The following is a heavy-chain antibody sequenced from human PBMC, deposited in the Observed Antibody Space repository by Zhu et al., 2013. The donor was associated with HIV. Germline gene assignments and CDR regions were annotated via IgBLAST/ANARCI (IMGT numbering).Heavy chain of an antibody. Sequence: QVQLVQSGAEVKKPGASVKVSCKASGYTFTSYDINWVRQATGQGLEWMGWMNPNSGNTGYAQKFQGRVTMTRNTSISTAYMELSSLRSEDTAVYYCAREFLVGHQLLPRPVGGGYYYYYGMDVWDQGP. CDR3: AREFLVGHQLLPRPVGGGYYYYYGMDV. CDR2: MNPNSGNT. V-gene: IGHV1-8*01. D-gene: IGHD2-2*01. J-gene: IGHJ6*02. CDR1: GYTFTSYD.